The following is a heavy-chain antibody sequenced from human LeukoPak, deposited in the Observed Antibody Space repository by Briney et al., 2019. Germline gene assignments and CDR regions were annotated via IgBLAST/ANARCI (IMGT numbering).Heavy chain of an antibody. CDR1: GFTFSSFA. Sequence: GGSLRLSCAASGFTFSSFAMSWVRQAPGKGLEWVSAISGSGGSTYYADSVKGRFTISRDNSKNTLYLQMNSLRAEDTAVYYCANTGYCSGGSCYGDPSFDYWGQGTLVTVSS. J-gene: IGHJ4*02. CDR3: ANTGYCSGGSCYGDPSFDY. D-gene: IGHD2-15*01. V-gene: IGHV3-23*01. CDR2: ISGSGGST.